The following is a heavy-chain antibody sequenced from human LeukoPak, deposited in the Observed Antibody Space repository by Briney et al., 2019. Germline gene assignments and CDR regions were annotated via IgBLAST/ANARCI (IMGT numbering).Heavy chain of an antibody. CDR1: GYTLTYRY. V-gene: IGHV1-45*02. CDR3: ARDLAEEGVAAAASDY. CDR2: ITPFNGNT. Sequence: ASVKVSCKASGYTLTYRYLHWVRQAPGQALEWMGWITPFNGNTNYAQKFQGRVTMTRDTSTSTVCMELSSLRSEDTAVYYCARDLAEEGVAAAASDYWGQGTLVTVSS. J-gene: IGHJ4*02. D-gene: IGHD6-13*01.